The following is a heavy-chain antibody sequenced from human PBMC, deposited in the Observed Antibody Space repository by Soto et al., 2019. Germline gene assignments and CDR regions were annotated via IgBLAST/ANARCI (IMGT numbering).Heavy chain of an antibody. D-gene: IGHD3-10*01. CDR3: ASRSYGSGSYPGPDFDY. CDR1: GGSISSSSYY. Sequence: SETLSLTCTVSGGSISSSSYYWGWIRQPPGKGLEWIGSIYYSGSTYYNPSLKSRVTISVDTSKNHFSLKLSSVTAADTAVYYCASRSYGSGSYPGPDFDYWGQGTLVTVSS. V-gene: IGHV4-39*01. CDR2: IYYSGST. J-gene: IGHJ4*02.